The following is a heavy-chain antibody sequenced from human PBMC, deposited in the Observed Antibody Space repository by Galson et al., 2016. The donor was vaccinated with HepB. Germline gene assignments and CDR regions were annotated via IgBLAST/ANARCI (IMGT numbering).Heavy chain of an antibody. J-gene: IGHJ4*02. D-gene: IGHD6-13*01. Sequence: SLRLSCAASEFTFSSYAMAWVRQAPGKGLEWVSGISHSGGTTYYADSVKGRFTVSRDNSKNTLYLQMSSLRAEDTAVYYCAKDLWVRQQLAYYFDYWGQGTRVIVSS. V-gene: IGHV3-23*01. CDR2: ISHSGGTT. CDR1: EFTFSSYA. CDR3: AKDLWVRQQLAYYFDY.